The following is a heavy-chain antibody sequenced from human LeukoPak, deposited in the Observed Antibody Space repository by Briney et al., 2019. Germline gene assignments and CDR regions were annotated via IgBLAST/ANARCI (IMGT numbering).Heavy chain of an antibody. Sequence: GGSLRLSCAASGFTFSDYYMSWIRQAPGKGLEWVSYISSSGSTIYYADSVKGRFTISRDNAKNSLYLQMNSLRLEDTALYYCARYKKSSYFDYWGQGTLVTVSS. D-gene: IGHD1-1*01. CDR1: GFTFSDYY. V-gene: IGHV3-11*01. J-gene: IGHJ4*02. CDR3: ARYKKSSYFDY. CDR2: ISSSGSTI.